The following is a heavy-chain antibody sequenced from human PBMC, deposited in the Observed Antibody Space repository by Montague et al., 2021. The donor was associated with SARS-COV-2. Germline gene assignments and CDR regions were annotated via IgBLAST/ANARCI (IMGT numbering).Heavy chain of an antibody. CDR1: GGSISSSNCY. D-gene: IGHD3-16*01. CDR2: NNYSSST. J-gene: IGHJ4*02. Sequence: SETLSLTCTVSGGSISSSNCYWSWLRQRTGMEREWNVNNNYSSSTYYTPSIKGPITVSVYKSKNPFSLKLISVTAADTSEYSCARHESRWLRLYPYYFDYWGQGTLVTVSS. CDR3: ARHESRWLRLYPYYFDY. V-gene: IGHV4-39*01.